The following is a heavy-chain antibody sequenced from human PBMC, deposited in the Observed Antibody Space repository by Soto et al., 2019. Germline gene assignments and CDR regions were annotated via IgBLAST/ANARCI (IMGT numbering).Heavy chain of an antibody. J-gene: IGHJ6*02. Sequence: VQLQESGPGLVKPSETLSLTCSVSGDSVSSYYWSWIRQPPGKGLEWIGYVYYDGSTNYNPSLETRVTISIDTSKNQVSLKLNSVTAADTAVYHCARGRRSPTVYYGLDVWGQGTTVAVSS. CDR1: GDSVSSYY. CDR3: ARGRRSPTVYYGLDV. CDR2: VYYDGST. V-gene: IGHV4-59*02. D-gene: IGHD1-26*01.